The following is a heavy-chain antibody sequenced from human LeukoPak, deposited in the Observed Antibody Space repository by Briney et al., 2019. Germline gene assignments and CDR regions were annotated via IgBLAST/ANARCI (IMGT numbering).Heavy chain of an antibody. CDR2: IYYSGTT. Sequence: SETLSLTCTVSGGSISSYYWSWLRQPPGKGLEWIGYIYYSGTTNYNPSLKSRVTISVDTSKNQFSLKLSSVTAADTAVYYCARENYVGTFDIWGQGTMVNVSS. CDR3: ARENYVGTFDI. D-gene: IGHD3-10*02. CDR1: GGSISSYY. J-gene: IGHJ3*02. V-gene: IGHV4-59*01.